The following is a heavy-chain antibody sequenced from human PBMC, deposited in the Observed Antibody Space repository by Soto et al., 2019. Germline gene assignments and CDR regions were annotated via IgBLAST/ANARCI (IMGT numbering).Heavy chain of an antibody. V-gene: IGHV1-18*04. CDR3: ARGSLELSKVGWYFDL. J-gene: IGHJ2*01. D-gene: IGHD1-7*01. CDR1: GYTFTSYG. Sequence: WPSVKVSCKASGYTFTSYGISWVRQAPGQGLEWMGWISAYNGNTNYAQKLQGRVTMTTDTSTSTAYMELRSLRSDDTAVYYCARGSLELSKVGWYFDLWGRGTLVTVSS. CDR2: ISAYNGNT.